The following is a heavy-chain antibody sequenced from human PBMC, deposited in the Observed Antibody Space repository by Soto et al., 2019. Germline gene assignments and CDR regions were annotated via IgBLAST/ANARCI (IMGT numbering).Heavy chain of an antibody. CDR3: VHRPGFSMAFDY. CDR1: GFSLSTYGVG. V-gene: IGHV2-5*02. D-gene: IGHD3-10*01. CDR2: IYWDDDT. Sequence: QITLKESGPTLVKPTQTLTLTCNFSGFSLSTYGVGVGWIRQPPGKALEWLALIYWDDDTRFSPSLNSRLAITKDTSKSQVVLTMTHMDPVDTATYYCVHRPGFSMAFDYWGPGSLVTVSS. J-gene: IGHJ4*02.